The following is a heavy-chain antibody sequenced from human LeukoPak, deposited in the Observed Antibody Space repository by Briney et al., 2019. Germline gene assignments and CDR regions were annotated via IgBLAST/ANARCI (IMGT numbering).Heavy chain of an antibody. CDR1: GFTVSSNY. CDR2: IYSGGST. J-gene: IGHJ3*02. Sequence: SGGSLRLSCAASGFTVSSNYMSWVRQASGKGLEWVSVIYSGGSTYYADSVKGRFTISRDNSKNTLYLQMNSLRAEDTAVYYCARKQWELGAFDIWGQGTMVTVSS. D-gene: IGHD1-26*01. V-gene: IGHV3-53*01. CDR3: ARKQWELGAFDI.